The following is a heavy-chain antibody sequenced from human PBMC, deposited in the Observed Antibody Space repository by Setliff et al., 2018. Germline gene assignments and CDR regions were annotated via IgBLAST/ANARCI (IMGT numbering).Heavy chain of an antibody. CDR2: IIPIFGTA. CDR3: ARDWFCSGGDCSDVFDF. J-gene: IGHJ3*01. Sequence: SVKVSCKASGGTFSSYAISWVRQAPGQGLEWMGGIIPIFGTANYAQKFQGRVTLTTDTSTGTAYLELRSLTFDDTAVYYCARDWFCSGGDCSDVFDFWGQGTMVTVSS. V-gene: IGHV1-69*05. D-gene: IGHD2-21*02. CDR1: GGTFSSYA.